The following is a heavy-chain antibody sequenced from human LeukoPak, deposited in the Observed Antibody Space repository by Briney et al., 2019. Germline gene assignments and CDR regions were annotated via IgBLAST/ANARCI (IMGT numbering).Heavy chain of an antibody. CDR3: ARDRDILTGYYDY. Sequence: SQTLSLTCTVSGGSISSGGYYWRWIRQHPGKGLEWIGYIYYSGSTYYNPSLKSRVTISVDTSKNQFSLKLSSVTAADTAVYYCARDRDILTGYYDYWGQGTLVTVSS. CDR2: IYYSGST. V-gene: IGHV4-31*03. J-gene: IGHJ4*02. D-gene: IGHD3-9*01. CDR1: GGSISSGGYY.